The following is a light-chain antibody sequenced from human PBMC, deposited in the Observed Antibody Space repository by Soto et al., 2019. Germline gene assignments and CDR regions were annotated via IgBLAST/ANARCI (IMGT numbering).Light chain of an antibody. CDR2: DAS. CDR3: QQCNNWPPWT. CDR1: QSVSSY. V-gene: IGKV3-11*01. Sequence: EIVLAQSPATLSLSPGERATLSCRASQSVSSYLAWYQQKPGQAPRLLFYDASNRATGIPARFSGSGSGTEFTLTISSLQSEDFAVYYCQQCNNWPPWTFGQGTKVDIK. J-gene: IGKJ1*01.